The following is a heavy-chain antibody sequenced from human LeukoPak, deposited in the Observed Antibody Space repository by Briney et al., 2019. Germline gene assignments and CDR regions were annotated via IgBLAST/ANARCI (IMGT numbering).Heavy chain of an antibody. D-gene: IGHD3-10*01. CDR2: ISSSSSYI. CDR3: TRDILSGIIFFDY. V-gene: IGHV3-21*04. J-gene: IGHJ4*02. CDR1: GFTFSSYS. Sequence: PGGSLRLSCAASGFTFSSYSMNWVRQAPGKGLEWVSSISSSSSYIYYADSVKGRFTISRDNAKNSLYLQMNSLRAEDTAVYYCTRDILSGIIFFDYWGQGTLVTVSS.